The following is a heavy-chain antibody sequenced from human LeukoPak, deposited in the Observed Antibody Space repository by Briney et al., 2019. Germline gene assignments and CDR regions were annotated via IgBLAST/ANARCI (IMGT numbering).Heavy chain of an antibody. CDR3: ARLYDYVWGNYRHKGYYFDY. CDR2: VYYSVST. CDR1: VGSISSSSYY. D-gene: IGHD3-16*02. J-gene: IGHJ4*02. Sequence: TETLSHTCSVHVGSISSSSYYWGWIRQPPGKGLEWIGRVYYSVSTYYHPSLKSRVAISVDTSKNQCSLKLNSLTAADTAVYYCARLYDYVWGNYRHKGYYFDYWGQGTMVTVSS. V-gene: IGHV4-39*01.